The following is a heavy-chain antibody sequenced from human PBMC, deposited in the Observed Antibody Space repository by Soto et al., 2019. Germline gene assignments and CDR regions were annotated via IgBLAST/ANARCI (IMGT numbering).Heavy chain of an antibody. CDR2: ISYHGSDK. CDR1: GFTFSDYG. J-gene: IGHJ4*02. Sequence: QVQLVESGGGVVQPGRSLRLSCAASGFTFSDYGMHGVRQAPGKGLEWVAVISYHGSDKYYADSVKGRFTISRDNSKNTLYLQMDCLRAEDTAVYYCAKDHLTTTVTTVGYWGQGTLVTVSS. D-gene: IGHD4-17*01. CDR3: AKDHLTTTVTTVGY. V-gene: IGHV3-30*18.